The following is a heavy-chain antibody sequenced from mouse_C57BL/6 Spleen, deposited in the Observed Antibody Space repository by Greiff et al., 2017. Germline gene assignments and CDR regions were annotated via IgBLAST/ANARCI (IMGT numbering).Heavy chain of an antibody. J-gene: IGHJ4*01. Sequence: VQLKDSGAELVKPGASVKLSCTASGFNIKDYYMHWVKQRTEQGLEWIGRIDPEDGETKYAPKFQGKATITADTSSNTAYLQLSSLTSEDTAVYYCAYYYGSSSYAMDYWGQGTSVTVSS. CDR2: IDPEDGET. CDR1: GFNIKDYY. CDR3: AYYYGSSSYAMDY. D-gene: IGHD1-1*01. V-gene: IGHV14-2*01.